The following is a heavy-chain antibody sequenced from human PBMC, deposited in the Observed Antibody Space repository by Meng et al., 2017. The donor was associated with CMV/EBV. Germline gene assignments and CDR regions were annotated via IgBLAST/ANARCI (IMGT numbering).Heavy chain of an antibody. V-gene: IGHV4-34*01. J-gene: IGHJ4*02. CDR1: GGSFSGYY. CDR2: INHSGST. CDR3: ARALRFLEWLPDY. D-gene: IGHD3-3*01. Sequence: LSLTCAVYGGSFSGYYWSWIRQPPGKGLEWIGEINHSGSTNYNPSLKSRVTISVDTSKNQFSLKLSSVTAADTAVYYCARALRFLEWLPDYWGQGTLVTVSS.